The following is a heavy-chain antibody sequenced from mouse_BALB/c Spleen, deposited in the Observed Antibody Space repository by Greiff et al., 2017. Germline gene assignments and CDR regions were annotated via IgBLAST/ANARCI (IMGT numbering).Heavy chain of an antibody. CDR1: GYSFTGYF. CDR3: ASGKNYAMDY. J-gene: IGHJ4*01. V-gene: IGHV1-20*01. CDR2: INPYNGDT. Sequence: VQLKESGPELVKPGASVKISCKASGYSFTGYFMNWVKQSHGKSLEWIGRINPYNGDTFYNQKFKGKATLTVDKSSSTAYMQLSSLTSEDSAVYFCASGKNYAMDYWGQGTSVTVSS. D-gene: IGHD4-1*01.